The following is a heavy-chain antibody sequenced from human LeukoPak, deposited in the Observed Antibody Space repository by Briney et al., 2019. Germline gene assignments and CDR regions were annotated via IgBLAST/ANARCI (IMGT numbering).Heavy chain of an antibody. D-gene: IGHD2-15*01. V-gene: IGHV4-38-2*01. Sequence: SQTLSLTCAVSGYSISSGYYWGWIRQPPGKGLEWIGSIYHSGSTYYNPSLKSRVTISVDTSKNQFSLKLSSVTAADTAVYYCARVGYCSGGSCYDLRFDYWGQGTLVTVSS. CDR3: ARVGYCSGGSCYDLRFDY. CDR1: GYSISSGYY. CDR2: IYHSGST. J-gene: IGHJ4*02.